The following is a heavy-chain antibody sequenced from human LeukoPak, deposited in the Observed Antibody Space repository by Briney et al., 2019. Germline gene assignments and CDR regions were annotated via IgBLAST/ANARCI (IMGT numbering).Heavy chain of an antibody. D-gene: IGHD1-26*01. CDR3: ASFRPSSYLYYFDY. CDR1: GYTFTSYA. CDR2: INAGNGNT. J-gene: IGHJ4*02. V-gene: IGHV1-3*01. Sequence: ASVKVSCKASGYTFTSYAMHWVRQAPGQRLEWMGWINAGNGNTKYSQKFQGRVTITADESTSTAYMELSSLRSEDTAVYYCASFRPSSYLYYFDYWGQGTLVTVSS.